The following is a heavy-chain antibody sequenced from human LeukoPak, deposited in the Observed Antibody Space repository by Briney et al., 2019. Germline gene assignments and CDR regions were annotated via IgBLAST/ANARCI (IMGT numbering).Heavy chain of an antibody. CDR2: MNPNSGNT. D-gene: IGHD3-22*01. CDR3: ARGFRSDSSGRKFDC. Sequence: ASVKVSCKASGYTFTSYDINWVRQATGQGLEWMGWMNPNSGNTGYAQKFQGRVTMTRNTSIGTAYMELSSLGSEDTAMYYRARGFRSDSSGRKFDCWGQGTLVTVSS. V-gene: IGHV1-8*01. J-gene: IGHJ4*02. CDR1: GYTFTSYD.